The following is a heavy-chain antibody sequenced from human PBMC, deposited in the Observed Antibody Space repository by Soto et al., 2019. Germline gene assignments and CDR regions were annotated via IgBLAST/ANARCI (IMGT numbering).Heavy chain of an antibody. CDR3: ARAPRLVPAAYNWFDP. J-gene: IGHJ5*02. CDR1: GYSFTSYW. V-gene: IGHV5-51*01. D-gene: IGHD2-2*01. CDR2: IYPGDSDT. Sequence: PGESLKISCKASGYSFTSYWIGWVRQTPGKGLEWMGIIYPGDSDTRYSPSFQGQVTISADKSISTAYLQWSSLKASDTAMYYCARAPRLVPAAYNWFDPWGQGTLVTVSS.